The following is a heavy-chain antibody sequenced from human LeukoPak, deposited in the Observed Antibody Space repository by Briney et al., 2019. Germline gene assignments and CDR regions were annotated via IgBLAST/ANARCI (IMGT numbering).Heavy chain of an antibody. CDR3: ARSPGYYYYMDV. Sequence: PSETLSLTCTVSGGSISSYYWSWIRQPPGKGLEWIGYIYYSGSTNYNPSLKSRVTISADTSKNQFSLKLSSVTAADTAVYYCARSPGYYYYMDVWGKGTTVTVSS. V-gene: IGHV4-59*01. CDR1: GGSISSYY. J-gene: IGHJ6*03. CDR2: IYYSGST.